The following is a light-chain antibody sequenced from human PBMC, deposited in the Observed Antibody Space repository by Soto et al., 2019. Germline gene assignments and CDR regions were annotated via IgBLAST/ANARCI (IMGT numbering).Light chain of an antibody. J-gene: IGKJ2*01. Sequence: EIVLTQSPGTLSLSPGERATLSCRAIQSISTYLAWYQQRPGQSPRLLIDAASSRATGVPDSFSGGGFAADFTLTVSRLELEDFAVYYCQQYSGSSRTFGQWPKLKIK. CDR1: QSISTY. V-gene: IGKV3-20*01. CDR2: AAS. CDR3: QQYSGSSRT.